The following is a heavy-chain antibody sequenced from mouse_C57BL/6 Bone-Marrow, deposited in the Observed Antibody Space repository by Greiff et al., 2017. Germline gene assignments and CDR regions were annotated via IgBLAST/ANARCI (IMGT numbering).Heavy chain of an antibody. J-gene: IGHJ4*01. D-gene: IGHD3-2*02. CDR1: GYTFTSYW. CDR2: IDPSDSET. CDR3: AREDSSGYLYAMDY. Sequence: VHLQQPGAELVRPGSSVKLSCKASGYTFTSYWMHWVKQRPIQGLEWIGNIDPSDSETHYNQKFKDKATLTVDKSSSTAYMQLSSLTSEDSAVYYCAREDSSGYLYAMDYWGQGTSVTVSS. V-gene: IGHV1-52*01.